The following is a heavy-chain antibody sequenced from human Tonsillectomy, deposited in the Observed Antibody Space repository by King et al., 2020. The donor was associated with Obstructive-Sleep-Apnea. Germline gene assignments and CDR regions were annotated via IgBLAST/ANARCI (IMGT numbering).Heavy chain of an antibody. V-gene: IGHV4-31*03. CDR1: GGSISSGGYY. CDR2: IYYSGST. Sequence: VQLQESGPGLVKPSQTLSLTCTVXGGSISSGGYYWSWIRQHPARGLEWIGYIYYSGSTYYNPSLKSRVAISVDTSKNQFSLKLSSVTAADTAVYYCARDSFGELYSYGMDVWGQGTTVTVSS. CDR3: ARDSFGELYSYGMDV. D-gene: IGHD3-10*01. J-gene: IGHJ6*02.